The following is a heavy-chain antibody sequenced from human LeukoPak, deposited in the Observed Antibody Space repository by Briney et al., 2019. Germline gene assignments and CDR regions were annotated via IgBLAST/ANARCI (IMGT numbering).Heavy chain of an antibody. Sequence: GGSLRLSCAASGFTFSSYSMNWVRQAPGKGLEWVSSISSSSSYIYYADSVKGRFTISRDNAKNSLYLQMNSLRAEDTAVYYCARGDSYGHFYFDYWGQGTLVTVSS. CDR1: GFTFSSYS. J-gene: IGHJ4*02. V-gene: IGHV3-21*01. D-gene: IGHD5-18*01. CDR3: ARGDSYGHFYFDY. CDR2: ISSSSSYI.